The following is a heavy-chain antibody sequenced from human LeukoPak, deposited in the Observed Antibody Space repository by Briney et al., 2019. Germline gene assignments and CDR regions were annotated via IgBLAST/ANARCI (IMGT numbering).Heavy chain of an antibody. D-gene: IGHD2-15*01. J-gene: IGHJ4*02. Sequence: QPGRSLRLSCAASGFTFSSYAMHWVRQAPGKGLEWVAVISYDGSNKYYADSVKGRFTISRDNSKNTLYLQMNSLRAEDTAVYYCARAKDIVVVVAATPGYWGQGTLVTVSS. V-gene: IGHV3-30-3*01. CDR2: ISYDGSNK. CDR3: ARAKDIVVVVAATPGY. CDR1: GFTFSSYA.